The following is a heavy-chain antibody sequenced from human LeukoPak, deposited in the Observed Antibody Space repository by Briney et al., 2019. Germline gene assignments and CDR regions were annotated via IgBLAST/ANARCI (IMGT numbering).Heavy chain of an antibody. Sequence: PSGTLSLTCAVSGGSISSSNWGSWVRQPPGKGREWFGYIHDSGTTNYNPSLKSRVTISVDTSKNQFSLKLSSVTAADTAVYYCARVSWFPGTSSYYMDVWGRGTTVTVSS. CDR3: ARVSWFPGTSSYYMDV. J-gene: IGHJ6*03. V-gene: IGHV4-4*02. D-gene: IGHD1-1*01. CDR1: GGSISSSNW. CDR2: IHDSGTT.